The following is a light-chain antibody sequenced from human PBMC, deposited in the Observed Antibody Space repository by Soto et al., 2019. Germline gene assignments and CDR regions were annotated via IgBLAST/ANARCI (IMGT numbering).Light chain of an antibody. J-gene: IGLJ2*01. Sequence: QFALTQPASVSGSPGQSITISCTGSSSDVGTYNSVSWYQQHPGKVPKLVIYDVINRPSGISNRFSGSKSANTASLTISGLQAEDEAHYYCSSYTTISASVIFGGGTKLTVL. CDR1: SSDVGTYNS. CDR2: DVI. CDR3: SSYTTISASVI. V-gene: IGLV2-14*03.